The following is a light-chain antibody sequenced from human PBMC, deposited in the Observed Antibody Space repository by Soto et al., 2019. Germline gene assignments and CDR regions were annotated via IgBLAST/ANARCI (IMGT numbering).Light chain of an antibody. V-gene: IGKV3-15*01. Sequence: EIVMTQSPATLSVSPGERATLSCRASQSVSSNLAWYQQKPGQAPRLLIYGASTRATGIPARFSGSGSGTEFTLTISSLQSEDVAIYFCQPYNNWPPDRTFGQGTKVEIK. J-gene: IGKJ1*01. CDR1: QSVSSN. CDR2: GAS. CDR3: QPYNNWPPDRT.